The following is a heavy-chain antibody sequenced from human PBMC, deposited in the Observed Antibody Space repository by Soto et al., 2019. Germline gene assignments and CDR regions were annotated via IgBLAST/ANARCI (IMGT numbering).Heavy chain of an antibody. V-gene: IGHV4-59*01. J-gene: IGHJ4*02. D-gene: IGHD6-13*01. CDR3: PRAGRSWRYFFDS. CDR2: VYYSGTT. CDR1: GGSMNYYY. Sequence: QVLLQESGPGLVQPSETLSLTCTVSGGSMNYYYWSWIRQSPGKGLEWIGYVYYSGTTYYNPSLQSRVTISIDTSQNQFSLKLRSVTAADSAIYYCPRAGRSWRYFFDSWGRGTLVTVSS.